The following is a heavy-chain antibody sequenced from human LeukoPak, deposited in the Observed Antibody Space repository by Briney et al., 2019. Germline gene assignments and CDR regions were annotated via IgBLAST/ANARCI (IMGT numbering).Heavy chain of an antibody. J-gene: IGHJ5*02. CDR3: ASHKYYYSKSFWSDWFDP. CDR2: IYTNGNT. CDR1: GGSISSYY. D-gene: IGHD3-3*01. Sequence: SETLSLTCTVSGGSISSYYRSWIRQPAGKGLEWIGRIYTNGNTSYNPSLGSRVTMSVDASKNQFFLHLSSVTAADTGIYYCASHKYYYSKSFWSDWFDPWGLGTLVTVSS. V-gene: IGHV4-4*07.